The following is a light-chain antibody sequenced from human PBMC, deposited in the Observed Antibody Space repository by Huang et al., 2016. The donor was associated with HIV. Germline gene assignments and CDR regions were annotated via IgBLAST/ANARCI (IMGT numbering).Light chain of an antibody. CDR3: QQYYTTPRT. V-gene: IGKV4-1*01. J-gene: IGKJ2*01. CDR2: WAS. Sequence: DIVMTQSPDSLAVSLGERATINCKYSQSVLYSSNNKSYLAWYQQKPGQPPKLPLYWASTRESGVPDRFSGSGSGTVFTLTISSLQAEDVAVYYCQQYYTTPRTFGQGTKLEIK. CDR1: QSVLYSSNNKSY.